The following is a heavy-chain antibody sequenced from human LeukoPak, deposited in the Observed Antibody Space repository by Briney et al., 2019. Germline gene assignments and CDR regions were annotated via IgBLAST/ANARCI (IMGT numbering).Heavy chain of an antibody. CDR3: ASQPYYDILTGYSHFDY. CDR2: LYYSGST. CDR1: GGSISSSSYY. D-gene: IGHD3-9*01. Sequence: KPSETLSLTCTVSGGSISSSSYYWGWIRQPPGKGLEWIGSLYYSGSTYYNPSLKSRVTMSVDTSKNHFSLKLSSVTAADTAVYYCASQPYYDILTGYSHFDYWGQGTLVTVSS. J-gene: IGHJ4*02. V-gene: IGHV4-39*01.